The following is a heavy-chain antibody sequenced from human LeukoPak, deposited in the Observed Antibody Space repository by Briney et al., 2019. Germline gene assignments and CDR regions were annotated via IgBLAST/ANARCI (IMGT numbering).Heavy chain of an antibody. J-gene: IGHJ4*02. CDR3: ARLKIRWFGELPPFGY. Sequence: SETLSLTCTVSGGSISSSSYYWGWIRQPPGKGLEWIGSIYYSGSTYYNPSLKSRVTISVDTSKNQFSLKLSSVTAADTAVYYCARLKIRWFGELPPFGYWGQGTLVTVSS. CDR1: GGSISSSSYY. CDR2: IYYSGST. D-gene: IGHD3-10*01. V-gene: IGHV4-39*01.